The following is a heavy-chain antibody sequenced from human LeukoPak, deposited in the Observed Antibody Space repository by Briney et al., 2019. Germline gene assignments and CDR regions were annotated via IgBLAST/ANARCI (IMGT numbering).Heavy chain of an antibody. CDR1: GGSLSSFY. J-gene: IGHJ4*02. Sequence: PSETLSLTCTVSGGSLSSFYWNWIRQPAGKGLEWIGRIHTTGSTNYNPSLKSRVTMSIDASRNQFSLKLSSVTAADTAVYYCARGPRHVWGSYRYIPNWVNDYWGQGTLVTVSS. CDR3: ARGPRHVWGSYRYIPNWVNDY. CDR2: IHTTGST. D-gene: IGHD3-16*02. V-gene: IGHV4-4*07.